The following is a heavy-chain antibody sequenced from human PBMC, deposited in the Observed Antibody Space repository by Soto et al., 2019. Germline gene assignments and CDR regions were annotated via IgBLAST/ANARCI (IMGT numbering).Heavy chain of an antibody. CDR1: GGSISSGGYY. CDR2: IYYTGSS. CDR3: ATLYMVRGVRTFDY. Sequence: QVQLQESGPGLVKPSQTLSLTCTVSGGSISSGGYYWSWIRQHPGKGLEWIGYIYYTGSSYYNPTLKSRVTISVDTSKNQFSLKLSSVTAADTAVYYCATLYMVRGVRTFDYWGQGTLVTVSS. V-gene: IGHV4-31*03. D-gene: IGHD3-10*01. J-gene: IGHJ4*02.